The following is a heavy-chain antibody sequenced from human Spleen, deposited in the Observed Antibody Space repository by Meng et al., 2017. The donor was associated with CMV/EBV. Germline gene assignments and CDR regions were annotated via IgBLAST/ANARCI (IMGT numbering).Heavy chain of an antibody. V-gene: IGHV3-30*04. CDR2: ISYDGTNK. CDR1: FKLSSYS. Sequence: FKLSSYSMHWVRQDPGKGLEWVAVISYDGTNKNYADSVKGRFTISRDNSKNTLYLQMNSLRTEDTALYFCARDGTVQWLVLRNWFDPWGQGTLVTVSS. J-gene: IGHJ5*02. D-gene: IGHD6-19*01. CDR3: ARDGTVQWLVLRNWFDP.